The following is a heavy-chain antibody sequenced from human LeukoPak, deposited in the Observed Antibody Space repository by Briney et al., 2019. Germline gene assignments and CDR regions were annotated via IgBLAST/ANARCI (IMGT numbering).Heavy chain of an antibody. CDR3: AKGYYASGSSLSAFDS. J-gene: IGHJ4*02. CDR1: GFTFNSFW. D-gene: IGHD3-10*01. CDR2: INTDGSST. V-gene: IGHV3-74*01. Sequence: GGSLRLSCAASGFTFNSFWMHWVRQAPRKGLVWVSRINTDGSSTSYADSVKGRFTISRDNSKNTLYLQMNSLRAEDTAVYYCAKGYYASGSSLSAFDSWGQGTLVTVSS.